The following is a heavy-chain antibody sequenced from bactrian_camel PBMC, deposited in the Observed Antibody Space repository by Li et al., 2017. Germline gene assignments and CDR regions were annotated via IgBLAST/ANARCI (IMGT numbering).Heavy chain of an antibody. J-gene: IGHJ6*01. CDR3: AAEEWRCYNGKWPTKWGY. V-gene: IGHV3S54*01. CDR1: GYVYKPAC. D-gene: IGHD3*01. CDR2: IYTGDATT. Sequence: HVQLVESGGGSVPPGGSLRLSCEVSGYVYKPACMGWFRQAPGKEREGVAAIYTGDATTYYANSVKGRFAISQDNANNTVYLQMNSLKPEDTAMYYCAAEEWRCYNGKWPTKWGYWGQGTQVTVS.